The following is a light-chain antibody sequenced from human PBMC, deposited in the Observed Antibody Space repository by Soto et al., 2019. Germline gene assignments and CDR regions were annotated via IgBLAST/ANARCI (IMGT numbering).Light chain of an antibody. V-gene: IGKV3-15*01. CDR1: QSVDNN. CDR3: QQYESWPIT. Sequence: EKVMTQSPASLSVSPGERATLSCTASQSVDNNLAWYQQKPGQPPRLLIYGASTRATGIPARFSGSGSGTEFTLTISSLQSEDFAVYYCQQYESWPITFGQGTRLEMK. J-gene: IGKJ5*01. CDR2: GAS.